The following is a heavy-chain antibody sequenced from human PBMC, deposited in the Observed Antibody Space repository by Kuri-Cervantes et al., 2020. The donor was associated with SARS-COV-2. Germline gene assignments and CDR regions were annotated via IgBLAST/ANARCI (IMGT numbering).Heavy chain of an antibody. CDR3: ARDHRSGPEGIYFDY. V-gene: IGHV3-21*01. D-gene: IGHD6-13*01. Sequence: GGSLRLSCAASGFTFSSYSMNWVRQAPGKGLEWVSSISSSSSYIYYADSVKGRFTISRDNAKNSLYLQMNSLRAEDTAVYYCARDHRSGPEGIYFDYWGQGTPVTVSS. CDR1: GFTFSSYS. J-gene: IGHJ4*02. CDR2: ISSSSSYI.